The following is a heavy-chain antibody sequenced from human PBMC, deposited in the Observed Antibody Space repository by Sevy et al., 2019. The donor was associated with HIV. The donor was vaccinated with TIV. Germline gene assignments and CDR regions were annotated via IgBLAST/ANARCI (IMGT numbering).Heavy chain of an antibody. J-gene: IGHJ4*02. CDR3: AKGVTFGGVIQFNYFDY. CDR2: ISGSGGST. D-gene: IGHD3-16*02. V-gene: IGHV3-23*01. Sequence: GGSLRLSCAASGFTFSSYAMSWVRQAPGKGLEWVSAISGSGGSTYYADSVKGRFTISRDNSKNTRYLQMNSLRAEDTAVYYCAKGVTFGGVIQFNYFDYWGQGTLVTVSS. CDR1: GFTFSSYA.